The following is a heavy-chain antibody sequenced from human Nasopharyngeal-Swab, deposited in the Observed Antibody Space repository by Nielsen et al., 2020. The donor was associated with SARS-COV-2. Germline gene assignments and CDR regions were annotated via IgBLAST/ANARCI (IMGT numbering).Heavy chain of an antibody. CDR3: ARWLKFGFSSSWFFYYGMDV. CDR2: MNPNSGNT. CDR1: GYTFTNYD. Sequence: ASVKVSCKASGYTFTNYDINWVRQATGQGLEWMGWMNPNSGNTGYAQIFQGRVSMTRNTSISTAYMELSSLRSEDTAVYYCARWLKFGFSSSWFFYYGMDVWGQGTTVTVSS. J-gene: IGHJ6*02. D-gene: IGHD6-13*01. V-gene: IGHV1-8*01.